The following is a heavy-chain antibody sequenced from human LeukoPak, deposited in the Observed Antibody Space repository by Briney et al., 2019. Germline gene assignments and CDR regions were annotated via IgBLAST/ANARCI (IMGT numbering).Heavy chain of an antibody. CDR2: IYHSGST. CDR3: AKLGGSYYEDAFDI. Sequence: ASETLSLTCAVSGGSISSSNWWSWVRQPPGKGLEWIGEIYHSGSTNYNPSLKSRVTISVDKSKNQFSLKLSSVTAADTAVYYCAKLGGSYYEDAFDIWGQGTMVTVSS. CDR1: GGSISSSNW. J-gene: IGHJ3*02. D-gene: IGHD1-26*01. V-gene: IGHV4-4*02.